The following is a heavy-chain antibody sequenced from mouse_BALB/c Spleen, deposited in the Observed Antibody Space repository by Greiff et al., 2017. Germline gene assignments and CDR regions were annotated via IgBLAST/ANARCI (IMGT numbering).Heavy chain of an antibody. J-gene: IGHJ3*01. D-gene: IGHD2-2*01. CDR1: GFNIKDYY. CDR3: NGGGYDGAWFAY. CDR2: IDPENGDT. V-gene: IGHV14-4*02. Sequence: VQLQQSGAELVRSGASVKLSCTASGFNIKDYYMHWVKQRPEQGLEWIGWIDPENGDTEYDPKFQGTATMTADTSSNTAYLQLSSLTSEDTAVYYCNGGGYDGAWFAYWGQGTLVTVSA.